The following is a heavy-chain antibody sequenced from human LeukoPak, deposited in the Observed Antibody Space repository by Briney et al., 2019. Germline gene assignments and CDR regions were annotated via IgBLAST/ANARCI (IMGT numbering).Heavy chain of an antibody. Sequence: QPGGSLRLSCAASGITFSSYEMNCVRQAPGKGLEWISYISNSGNTKHYADSVKGRFTISRDNAKNSLYLQVNSLRAEDTVVYYCARGGMMTMYYWGQRTLVTVPS. CDR3: ARGGMMTMYY. CDR2: ISNSGNTK. V-gene: IGHV3-48*03. D-gene: IGHD3-16*01. J-gene: IGHJ4*02. CDR1: GITFSSYE.